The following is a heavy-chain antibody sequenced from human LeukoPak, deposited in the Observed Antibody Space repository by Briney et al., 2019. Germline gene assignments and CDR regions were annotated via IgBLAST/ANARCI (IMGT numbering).Heavy chain of an antibody. CDR1: GGSFSGYY. CDR2: INHSGST. Sequence: SGTLSLTCAVYGGSFSGYYWSWIRQPPGKGLEWIGEINHSGSTNYNPSLKSRVTISVDTSKNQFSLKLSSVTAADTAVYYCARNSGWYGMDVWGQGTTVTVSS. CDR3: ARNSGWYGMDV. V-gene: IGHV4-34*01. D-gene: IGHD5-12*01. J-gene: IGHJ6*02.